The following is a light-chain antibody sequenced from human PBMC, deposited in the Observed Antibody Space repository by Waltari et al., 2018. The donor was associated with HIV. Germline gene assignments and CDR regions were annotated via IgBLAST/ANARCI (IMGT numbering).Light chain of an antibody. V-gene: IGLV3-10*01. CDR3: YSTDSSGFGV. J-gene: IGLJ2*01. CDR2: EDS. Sequence: SYELTQPPSVSVSPGQTARITCSGDALPKTYAYWYQQKSGQAPVLVIYEDSKRPPGIPERLSGSRSGTMATLTISGAQVEDEGDYHCYSTDSSGFGVFGGGTKLTVL. CDR1: ALPKTY.